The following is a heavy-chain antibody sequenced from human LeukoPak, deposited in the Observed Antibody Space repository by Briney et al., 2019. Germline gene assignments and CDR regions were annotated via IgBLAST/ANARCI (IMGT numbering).Heavy chain of an antibody. Sequence: GGSLRLSCTASRFTFSTYWMSWVRQAPGKGLEWVANIKQDGSEKYYVDSVKGRFTISRDNTNNSLYLQMNSLRAEDTAVYYCARHNYDFWSVYMDVWGKGTTVTVSS. CDR3: ARHNYDFWSVYMDV. CDR2: IKQDGSEK. CDR1: RFTFSTYW. V-gene: IGHV3-7*01. D-gene: IGHD3-3*01. J-gene: IGHJ6*03.